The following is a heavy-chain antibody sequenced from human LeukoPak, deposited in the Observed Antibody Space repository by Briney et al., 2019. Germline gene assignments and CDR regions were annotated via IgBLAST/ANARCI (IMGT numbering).Heavy chain of an antibody. J-gene: IGHJ4*02. Sequence: GASLQISCKGSGYIFTSYWIGWVRQLPGKGLEWMGIIYPGDSDTRYSPSFQGQVTISADKSISTAYLQWSSLKASDTAMYYCARQARYGDLPYWGQGTLVTVSS. D-gene: IGHD4-17*01. CDR2: IYPGDSDT. V-gene: IGHV5-51*01. CDR3: ARQARYGDLPY. CDR1: GYIFTSYW.